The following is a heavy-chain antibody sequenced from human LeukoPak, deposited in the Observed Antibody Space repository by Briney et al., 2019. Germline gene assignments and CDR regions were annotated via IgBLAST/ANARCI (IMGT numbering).Heavy chain of an antibody. CDR3: AGERLGYCSSTSCYNQGYYDSSGYILYAFDI. D-gene: IGHD2-2*02. V-gene: IGHV1-69*13. CDR2: ITPIFGTA. CDR1: GGTFSSYA. Sequence: SVKVSCKASGGTFSSYAISWVRQAPGQGLEWMGGITPIFGTANYAQKFQGRVTITADESTSTAYMELSSLRSEDTAVYYCAGERLGYCSSTSCYNQGYYDSSGYILYAFDIWGQGTRVTVSS. J-gene: IGHJ3*02.